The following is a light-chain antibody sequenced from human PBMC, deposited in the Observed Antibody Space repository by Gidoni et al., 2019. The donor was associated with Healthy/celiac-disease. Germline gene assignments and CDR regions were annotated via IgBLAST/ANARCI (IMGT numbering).Light chain of an antibody. V-gene: IGKV1-39*01. CDR3: QQSYSTPPIT. CDR2: AAS. J-gene: IGKJ3*01. Sequence: DIEMTQSPSSLYASVGDRVTITCRASQSISSYLNWYQQKPGKAHKLLIYAASSLQSGVPSRFSGSGSATDFTLTISSLQPEDFATYYCQQSYSTPPITFGPGTKVDIK. CDR1: QSISSY.